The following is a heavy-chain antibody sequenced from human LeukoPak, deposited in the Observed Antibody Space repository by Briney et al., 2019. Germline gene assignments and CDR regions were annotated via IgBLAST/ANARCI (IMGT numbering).Heavy chain of an antibody. Sequence: GASVTVSCKASGYAFTTFHVQWVRQAPGQGLEWMGVINPYSESTNYAQKFQGRVTLTRDMSTSTIYMELSGLRSEDTAVYYCVRDASGSFLLDFWGQGTLVTVSS. CDR3: VRDASGSFLLDF. CDR2: INPYSEST. J-gene: IGHJ4*02. V-gene: IGHV1-46*01. CDR1: GYAFTTFH. D-gene: IGHD1-26*01.